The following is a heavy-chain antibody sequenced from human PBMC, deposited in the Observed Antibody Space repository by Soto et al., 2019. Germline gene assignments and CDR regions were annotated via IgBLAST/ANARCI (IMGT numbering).Heavy chain of an antibody. CDR2: IYYSEST. CDR3: AREIEGVVVPAAMRPGAFDI. Sequence: ASETLSLTCTVSGGSISSYYWSWIRQPPGKGLEWIGYIYYSESTNYNPSLKSRVTISVDTSKNQFSLKLSSVTAADTAVYYCAREIEGVVVPAAMRPGAFDIWGQGTMVTVSS. J-gene: IGHJ3*02. CDR1: GGSISSYY. V-gene: IGHV4-59*01. D-gene: IGHD2-2*01.